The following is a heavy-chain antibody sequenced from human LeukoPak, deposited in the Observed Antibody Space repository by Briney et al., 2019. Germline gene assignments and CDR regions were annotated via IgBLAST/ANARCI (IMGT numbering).Heavy chain of an antibody. D-gene: IGHD3-10*01. CDR1: GGSISSYY. CDR3: ARALILDRITMVRGVRGFFDY. CDR2: IYYSGST. V-gene: IGHV4-59*08. J-gene: IGHJ4*02. Sequence: SETLSLTCTVSGGSISSYYWSWIRQPPGKGLEWIGYIYYSGSTYYNPSLKSRVTISVDTSKNQFSLKLSSVTAADTAVYYCARALILDRITMVRGVRGFFDYWGQGTLVTVSS.